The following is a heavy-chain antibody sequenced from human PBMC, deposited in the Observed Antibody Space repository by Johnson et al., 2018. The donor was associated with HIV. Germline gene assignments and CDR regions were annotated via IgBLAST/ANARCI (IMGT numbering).Heavy chain of an antibody. J-gene: IGHJ3*02. Sequence: QVQLVESGGGVVQPGRSLRLSCAASGFTFSTYSMHWVRQAPGKGLEWVAVISYDGSNKYYADSVKGRFTISRDNSKNTLYLQMNSLRVEDTAVYYCARVDRGAFDIWGRGTMVTVSS. CDR1: GFTFSTYS. CDR2: ISYDGSNK. D-gene: IGHD3-22*01. V-gene: IGHV3-30-3*01. CDR3: ARVDRGAFDI.